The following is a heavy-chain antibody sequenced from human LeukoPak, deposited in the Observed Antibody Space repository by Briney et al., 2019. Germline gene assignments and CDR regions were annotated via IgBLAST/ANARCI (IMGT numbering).Heavy chain of an antibody. CDR2: ISGSGGST. V-gene: IGHV3-23*01. D-gene: IGHD3-22*01. CDR3: AKEERLVVVISPLDY. CDR1: GFTFSSYA. Sequence: GGSLRLSCAASGFTFSSYARSWVRQAPGKGLEWVSAISGSGGSTYYADSVKGRFTISRDNSKNTLYLQMNSLRAEDTAVYYCAKEERLVVVISPLDYWGQGTLVTVSS. J-gene: IGHJ4*02.